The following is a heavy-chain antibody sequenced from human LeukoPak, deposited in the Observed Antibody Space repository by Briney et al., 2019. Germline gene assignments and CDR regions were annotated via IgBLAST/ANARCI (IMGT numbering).Heavy chain of an antibody. CDR2: INPNSGGT. J-gene: IGHJ4*02. D-gene: IGHD2-2*01. CDR3: ARALLHCSGTSCYRDY. V-gene: IGHV1-2*02. Sequence: ASVKVSCKTSGYTFTDYYIHWVRQAPGQGPEWMGWINPNSGGTNYAQNLQGRVTMTRDTSISTAYMELSRLRSDDTAVYYCARALLHCSGTSCYRDYWGQGTLVTVSS. CDR1: GYTFTDYY.